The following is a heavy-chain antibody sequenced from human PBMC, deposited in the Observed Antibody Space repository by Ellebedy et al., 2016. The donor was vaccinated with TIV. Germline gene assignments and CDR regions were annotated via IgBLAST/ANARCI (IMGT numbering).Heavy chain of an antibody. J-gene: IGHJ4*02. CDR1: GFTFDDYG. CDR3: VKNGRDLES. D-gene: IGHD1-1*01. V-gene: IGHV3-20*03. CDR2: INWNGGST. Sequence: GGSLRLXXAATGFTFDDYGMSWARQAPGKGLEWVSDINWNGGSTGYADSVKGRFTISRDNAKSSLYLQMNSLTVEDTAVYYCVKNGRDLESWGQGAQVTVSS.